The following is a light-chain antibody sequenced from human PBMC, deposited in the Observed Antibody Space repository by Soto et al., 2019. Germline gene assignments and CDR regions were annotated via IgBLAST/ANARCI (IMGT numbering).Light chain of an antibody. J-gene: IGKJ2*01. V-gene: IGKV3-20*01. CDR1: QSVSSTY. CDR3: QQYSTTPPRYT. CDR2: GAS. Sequence: EIALTQSPGTLSLSPGDRATLSCRASQSVSSTYLAWYQQKPGQAPRLLIFGASSRATDIPDRFSGSGSGTDFTLTISRLEPEDFAVYYCQQYSTTPPRYTFGPRTKLEL.